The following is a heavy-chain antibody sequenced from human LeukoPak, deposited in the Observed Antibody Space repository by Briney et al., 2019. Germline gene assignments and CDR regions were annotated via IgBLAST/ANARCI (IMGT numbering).Heavy chain of an antibody. Sequence: PGGSLRLSCAASGFTFSSYAMSWVRQAPGKGLEWVSGISGSGGSTYYADSVKGRFTISRDNSKNTLYLEMNSLRAEDTAVYYCGKGRWATFSPFDSGAQEPLAPVS. V-gene: IGHV3-23*01. CDR2: ISGSGGST. J-gene: IGHJ4*02. CDR1: GFTFSSYA. CDR3: GKGRWATFSPFDS. D-gene: IGHD5-24*01.